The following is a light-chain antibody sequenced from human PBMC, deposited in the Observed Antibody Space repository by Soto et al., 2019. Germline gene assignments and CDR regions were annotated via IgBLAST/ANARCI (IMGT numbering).Light chain of an antibody. Sequence: EIVLTQSPGTLSLSPGERATLSCRASQSVSSSYLAWIQQKPGQAPRLLIYGASSRATGIPDRFSGSGSGTDFTLTISRLEPEGLAVYYCQQYGSSSWTFGQGTKVEIK. CDR3: QQYGSSSWT. CDR1: QSVSSSY. V-gene: IGKV3-20*01. J-gene: IGKJ1*01. CDR2: GAS.